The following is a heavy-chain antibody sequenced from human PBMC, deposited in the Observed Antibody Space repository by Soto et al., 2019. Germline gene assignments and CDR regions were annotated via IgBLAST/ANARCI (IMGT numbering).Heavy chain of an antibody. Sequence: GASVKVSWKAAGYTFTSYGISWGRQAPGQGLEWMGWISAYNGNTNYAQKLQGRVTMTTDTSTSTAYMELRSLRSDDTAVYYCGRDLGIAAAGTLYFDYWGQGTLVTVSS. J-gene: IGHJ4*02. V-gene: IGHV1-18*01. CDR1: GYTFTSYG. CDR3: GRDLGIAAAGTLYFDY. D-gene: IGHD6-13*01. CDR2: ISAYNGNT.